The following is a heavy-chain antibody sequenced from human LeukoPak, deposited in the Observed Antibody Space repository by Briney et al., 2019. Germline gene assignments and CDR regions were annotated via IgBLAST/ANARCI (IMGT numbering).Heavy chain of an antibody. J-gene: IGHJ4*02. CDR1: GFTLSTFG. V-gene: IGHV3-30*18. D-gene: IGHD3-22*01. CDR2: ISSDGNNK. CDR3: AKAGAYDSSGYYYYLDY. Sequence: GGSLRLSCAASGFTLSTFGNHWVRQAPGKGLEWVASISSDGNNKYYVGSVEGRFTISRDNSRNTLYLQMNSLRTEDTAVYYCAKAGAYDSSGYYYYLDYWGQGTLVTVPS.